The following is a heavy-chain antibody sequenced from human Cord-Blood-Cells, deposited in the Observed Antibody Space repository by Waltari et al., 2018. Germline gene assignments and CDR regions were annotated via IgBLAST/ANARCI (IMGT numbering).Heavy chain of an antibody. V-gene: IGHV4-59*01. CDR1: GGSISSYY. CDR3: ARGGDCSSTSCYYYYYYYMDV. J-gene: IGHJ6*03. D-gene: IGHD2-2*01. CDR2: IYYSGST. Sequence: QVQLQESGPGLVKPSETLSLTCTVSGGSISSYYWSWIRQPPGKGLGWVGYIYYSGSTNDNPSLKSRVTISVDTSKNQFSLKLSSVTAADTAVYYCARGGDCSSTSCYYYYYYYMDVWGKGTTVTVSS.